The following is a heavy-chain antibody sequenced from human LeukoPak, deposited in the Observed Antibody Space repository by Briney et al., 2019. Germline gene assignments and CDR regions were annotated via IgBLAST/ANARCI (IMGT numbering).Heavy chain of an antibody. CDR2: IYNIGST. J-gene: IGHJ4*02. V-gene: IGHV4-59*01. Sequence: SETLSLTCTVSGVSISSYYWSWIRQPPGKGLEWIGYIYNIGSTNYNPSLKSRVTISIDTSKNQFSLKLSSVTAADTAVYYCARERLVTFDYWGQGTLVTVSS. CDR3: ARERLVTFDY. CDR1: GVSISSYY. D-gene: IGHD2-21*02.